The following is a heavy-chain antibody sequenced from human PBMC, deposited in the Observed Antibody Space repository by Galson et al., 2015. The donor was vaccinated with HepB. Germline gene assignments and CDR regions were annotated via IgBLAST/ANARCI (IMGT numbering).Heavy chain of an antibody. CDR2: ISSNGGST. CDR3: VKSGAAAAMYYFDY. V-gene: IGHV3-64D*06. Sequence: SLRLSCAASGFTFSSYWMHWVRQAPGKGLEYVSAISSNGGSTYYADSVKGRFTISRDNSKNTLYLQMSSLRAEDTAVYYCVKSGAAAAMYYFDYWGQGTLVTVSS. CDR1: GFTFSSYW. D-gene: IGHD6-13*01. J-gene: IGHJ4*02.